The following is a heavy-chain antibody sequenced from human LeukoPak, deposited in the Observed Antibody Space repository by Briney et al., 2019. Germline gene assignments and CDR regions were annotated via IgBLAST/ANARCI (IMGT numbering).Heavy chain of an antibody. D-gene: IGHD3-3*01. CDR3: ARDYDFWSGYSHDAYYFDY. V-gene: IGHV1-2*02. CDR2: INPNSGGT. Sequence: GASVKVSCKASGYTFTCYYMHWVRQAPGQGLEWMGWINPNSGGTNYAQKFQGRVTMTRDTSISTAYMELSRLRSDDTAVYYCARDYDFWSGYSHDAYYFDYGGQGTLVTVSA. J-gene: IGHJ4*02. CDR1: GYTFTCYY.